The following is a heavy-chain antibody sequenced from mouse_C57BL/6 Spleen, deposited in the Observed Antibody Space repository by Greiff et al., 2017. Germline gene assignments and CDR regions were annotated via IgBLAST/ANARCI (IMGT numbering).Heavy chain of an antibody. CDR3: ARHSIYYGNYEAMDY. J-gene: IGHJ4*01. Sequence: VQRVESGPGLVAPSQSLPITCTVSGFSLTSYGVHWVRQPPGKGLEWLVVIWSDGSTTYNSALKSRLSISKDNSKSQVFLKMNSLQTDDTAMYYCARHSIYYGNYEAMDYWGQGTSVTVSA. V-gene: IGHV2-6-1*01. CDR2: IWSDGST. CDR1: GFSLTSYG. D-gene: IGHD2-1*01.